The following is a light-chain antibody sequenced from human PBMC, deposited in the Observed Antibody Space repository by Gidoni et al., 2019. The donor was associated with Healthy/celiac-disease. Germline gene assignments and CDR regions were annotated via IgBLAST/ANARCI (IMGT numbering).Light chain of an antibody. V-gene: IGKV1-39*01. Sequence: DIQMTQSPSSLSASVGDRVTITCRASQSISSYLHWYQQKPGTAPQLLLYAAASLHSGLPSRFSGSGSGTDFLLTISLLPPEYFVSYYRQHSYSTLLTFGGGTQVEIK. CDR1: QSISSY. CDR3: QHSYSTLLT. CDR2: AAA. J-gene: IGKJ4*01.